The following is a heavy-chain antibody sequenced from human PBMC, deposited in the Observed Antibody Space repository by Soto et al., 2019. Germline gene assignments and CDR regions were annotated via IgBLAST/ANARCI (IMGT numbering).Heavy chain of an antibody. CDR1: GFTFSDYY. D-gene: IGHD4-17*01. CDR3: ARDPPGDYFFPSGDY. CDR2: ISSSGSTI. J-gene: IGHJ4*02. V-gene: IGHV3-11*01. Sequence: GGSLRLSCAASGFTFSDYYMSWIRQAPGKGLEWVSYISSSGSTIYYADSVKGRFTISRDNAKNSLYLQMNSLRAEDTAVYYCARDPPGDYFFPSGDYWGQGTLVTVSS.